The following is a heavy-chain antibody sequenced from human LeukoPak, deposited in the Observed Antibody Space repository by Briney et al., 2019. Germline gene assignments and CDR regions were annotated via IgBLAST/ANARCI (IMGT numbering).Heavy chain of an antibody. Sequence: SETLSLTCTVSGGSISSYYWSWIRQPPGKGLEWIGYIYYSGSTNYNPSLKSRVTISVDTSKNQFSLKLSSVTAADTAVDYCACYGGAYYFDYWGQGTLVTVSS. V-gene: IGHV4-59*08. CDR3: ACYGGAYYFDY. CDR2: IYYSGST. CDR1: GGSISSYY. J-gene: IGHJ4*02. D-gene: IGHD3-10*01.